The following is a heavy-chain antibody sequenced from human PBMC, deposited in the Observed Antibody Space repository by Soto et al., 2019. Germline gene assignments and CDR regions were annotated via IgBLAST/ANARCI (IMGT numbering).Heavy chain of an antibody. D-gene: IGHD1-26*01. J-gene: IGHJ4*02. V-gene: IGHV4-59*01. CDR2: IYGTGTT. CDR1: DGSISSYY. Sequence: QVRLQESGPGLVKPSATLSLTCTVSDGSISSYYWSWIRQPPGKGLEWIGYIYGTGTTNYNPSLGGRVTISMDTSKNHFSLTLNSVTAADTAVYYCAGFSTGTYLFDFWGQVALVTVSS. CDR3: AGFSTGTYLFDF.